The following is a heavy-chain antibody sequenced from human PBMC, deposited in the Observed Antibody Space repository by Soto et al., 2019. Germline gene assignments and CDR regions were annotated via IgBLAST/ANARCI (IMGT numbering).Heavy chain of an antibody. V-gene: IGHV1-69*01. CDR1: GGTFSSYA. CDR3: ARGRGPIVVPSGGFDI. D-gene: IGHD2-2*01. CDR2: IIPIFGTA. J-gene: IGHJ3*02. Sequence: QVRLVQSGAEVKKPGSSVKVSCKASGGTFSSYAISWVRQAPGQGLEWMGGIIPIFGTANYAQKFQGRVTITADESTSTAYMELSSLRSEDTAVYYCARGRGPIVVPSGGFDIWGQGTMVTVSS.